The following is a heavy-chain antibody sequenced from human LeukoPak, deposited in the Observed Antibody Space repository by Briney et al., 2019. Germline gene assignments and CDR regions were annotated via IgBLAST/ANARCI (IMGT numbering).Heavy chain of an antibody. V-gene: IGHV4-38-2*02. CDR3: ARDRRASSSWYGAPLGGYMDV. CDR2: IYHSGST. D-gene: IGHD6-13*01. Sequence: SETLSLTCTVSGYSISSGYYWGWIRQPPGKGLEWIGSIYHSGSTYYNPSLKSRVTISVDTSKNQFSLKLSSVTAADTAVYYCARDRRASSSWYGAPLGGYMDVWGKGTTVTVSS. CDR1: GYSISSGYY. J-gene: IGHJ6*03.